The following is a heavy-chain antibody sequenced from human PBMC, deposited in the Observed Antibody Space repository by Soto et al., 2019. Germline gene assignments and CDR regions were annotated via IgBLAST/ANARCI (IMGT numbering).Heavy chain of an antibody. J-gene: IGHJ5*02. CDR1: GYTFTGYY. Sequence: ASVKVSCKASGYTFTGYYMHWVRQAPGQGLEWMGWINPNSGGTNYAQKFQGRVTMTRDTSISTAYMELSRLRSDDTAVYYCARVENSWAEYSSSSGWFDPWGQGTLVTVSS. CDR3: ARVENSWAEYSSSSGWFDP. D-gene: IGHD6-6*01. CDR2: INPNSGGT. V-gene: IGHV1-2*02.